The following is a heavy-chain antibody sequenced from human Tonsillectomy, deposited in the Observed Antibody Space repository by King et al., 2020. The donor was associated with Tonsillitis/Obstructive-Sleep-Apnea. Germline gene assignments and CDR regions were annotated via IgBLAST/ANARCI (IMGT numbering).Heavy chain of an antibody. CDR1: GYSFTSYW. Sequence: VQLVESGAEVKKPGESLKISCTGSGYSFTSYWIGWVRQMPGKGLEWMGIIYPGDSDARYSPSFQGQVTISADKSISTAYLQGSSLKASDAAMYYCARRGGDHSNYLNHGGQGTLVTVSS. D-gene: IGHD4-11*01. V-gene: IGHV5-51*01. J-gene: IGHJ4*02. CDR3: ARRGGDHSNYLNH. CDR2: IYPGDSDA.